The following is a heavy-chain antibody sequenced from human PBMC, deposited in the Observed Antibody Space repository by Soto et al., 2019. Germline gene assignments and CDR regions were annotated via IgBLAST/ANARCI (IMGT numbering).Heavy chain of an antibody. D-gene: IGHD2-15*01. V-gene: IGHV4-34*01. CDR1: GGSFSGYY. J-gene: IGHJ4*02. CDR2: INHSGST. Sequence: QVQLQQWGAGLLKPSETLSLTCAVYGGSFSGYYWSWIRQPPGKGLEWIGEINHSGSTNYNPSLKSRVSISVDTSKNQFSLKLSSVTAAETAVYYCARGRTYGYCSGGSCRGFFDYWGQGTLVTVSS. CDR3: ARGRTYGYCSGGSCRGFFDY.